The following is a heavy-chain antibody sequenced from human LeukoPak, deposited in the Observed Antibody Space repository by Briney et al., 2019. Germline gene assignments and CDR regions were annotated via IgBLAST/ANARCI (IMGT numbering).Heavy chain of an antibody. Sequence: ASVKVSCKASGYTFTSYDINWVRQATGQGLEWMGWMNPNSGNTGYAQKFQGRVTMTRNTSISTAYMELSSLRSEDTAVYYCARGRGWYGYYYYMDVWGKGTTVTISS. CDR3: ARGRGWYGYYYYMDV. CDR1: GYTFTSYD. CDR2: MNPNSGNT. V-gene: IGHV1-8*01. J-gene: IGHJ6*03. D-gene: IGHD6-19*01.